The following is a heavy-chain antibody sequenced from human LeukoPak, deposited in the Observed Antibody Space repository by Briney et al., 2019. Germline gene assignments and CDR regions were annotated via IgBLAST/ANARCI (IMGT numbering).Heavy chain of an antibody. D-gene: IGHD6-19*01. J-gene: IGHJ4*02. CDR1: GFTFSNFA. CDR3: ARGSGRYVMVDW. Sequence: AGGSLRLSCVASGFTFSNFAMSWVRQAPGKGLEWVSAIRGSGGSTYYADSVKGRFTISRDNSKNTLYLQMNSLRAEDTAVYYCARGSGRYVMVDWWGQGTLVTVSS. CDR2: IRGSGGST. V-gene: IGHV3-23*01.